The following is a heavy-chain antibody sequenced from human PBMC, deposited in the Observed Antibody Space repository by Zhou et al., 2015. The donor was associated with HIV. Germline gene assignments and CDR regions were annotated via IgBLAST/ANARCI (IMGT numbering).Heavy chain of an antibody. CDR3: ARVERDHPGYYYYYMDV. D-gene: IGHD1-14*01. Sequence: QVQLVQSGAEVKKPGSSVKVSCKASGGTFSSYAISWVRQAPGQGLEWMGGIIPIFGTANYAQKFQGRVTITADESTSTAYMELSSLRSEDTAVYYCARVERDHPGYYYYYMDVWGKGTTVTVSS. CDR2: IIPIFGTA. J-gene: IGHJ6*03. V-gene: IGHV1-69*01. CDR1: GGTFSSYA.